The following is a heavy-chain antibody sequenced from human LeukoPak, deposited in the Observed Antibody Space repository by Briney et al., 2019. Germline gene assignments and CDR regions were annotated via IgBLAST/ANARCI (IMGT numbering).Heavy chain of an antibody. CDR3: ARVNDYGDYEPGVFDY. CDR2: IYHDGST. V-gene: IGHV4-30-2*01. D-gene: IGHD4-17*01. Sequence: SETLSLTCTVSGDSISSGGYYWSWVRQPPGKGLEWIGYIYHDGSTYYNPSLKSRVTISVDTSKNQFSLKLSSVTAADTAVYYCARVNDYGDYEPGVFDYWGQGTLVTVSS. J-gene: IGHJ4*02. CDR1: GDSISSGGYY.